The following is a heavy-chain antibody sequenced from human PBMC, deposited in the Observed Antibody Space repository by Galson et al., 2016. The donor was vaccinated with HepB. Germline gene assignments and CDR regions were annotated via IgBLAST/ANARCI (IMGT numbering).Heavy chain of an antibody. D-gene: IGHD1-26*01. J-gene: IGHJ4*02. CDR1: GYTFTIYG. Sequence: SVKVSCKASGYTFTIYGINWVRQAPEQGLEWMGSVSPYNGNTDYAQKFQGRVTMTTDASTRTAYMELRSLRSDDTAMYYCAREWELPFDCWGQGTLVTVSS. V-gene: IGHV1-18*04. CDR2: VSPYNGNT. CDR3: AREWELPFDC.